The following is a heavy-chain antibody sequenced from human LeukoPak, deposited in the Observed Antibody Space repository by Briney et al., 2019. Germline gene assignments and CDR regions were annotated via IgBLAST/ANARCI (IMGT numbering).Heavy chain of an antibody. V-gene: IGHV4-59*08. CDR3: ARHAQNYDASFDY. D-gene: IGHD3-22*01. Sequence: PSETLSLTCTVSGGSISSYYWSWIRQPPGKGLEWIGDIYYVGSTKYNPSLTSRVSISIDMSKSQFSLKVSSVTAADTAIYYCARHAQNYDASFDYWGQGALVAVSS. CDR1: GGSISSYY. CDR2: IYYVGST. J-gene: IGHJ4*02.